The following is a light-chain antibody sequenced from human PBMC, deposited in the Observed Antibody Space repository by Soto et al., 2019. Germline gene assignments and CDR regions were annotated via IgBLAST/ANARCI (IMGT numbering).Light chain of an antibody. Sequence: QSALTQPASVSGSPGQSITISCTGTSSDFGNYNLVSWYQQHPGKVPKLILFEVNKGPSGVSGRFSGSKSGNTASLTTSGLQAEDEADYYCCSFTSSNTHVFGTGTKLTVL. CDR3: CSFTSSNTHV. CDR1: SSDFGNYNL. V-gene: IGLV2-23*02. J-gene: IGLJ1*01. CDR2: EVN.